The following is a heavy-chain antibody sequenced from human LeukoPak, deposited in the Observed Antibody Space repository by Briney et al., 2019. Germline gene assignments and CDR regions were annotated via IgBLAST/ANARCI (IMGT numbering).Heavy chain of an antibody. D-gene: IGHD1-26*01. Sequence: PGGSLRLSCAASGFTFSSYAMSWVRQAPGKGLEWVSAISGSGGSTYCADSVKGRFTISRDNSKNTLYLQMNSLRAEDTAVYYCAKDQVGATAEYFQHWGQGTLVTVSS. V-gene: IGHV3-23*01. CDR3: AKDQVGATAEYFQH. CDR2: ISGSGGST. J-gene: IGHJ1*01. CDR1: GFTFSSYA.